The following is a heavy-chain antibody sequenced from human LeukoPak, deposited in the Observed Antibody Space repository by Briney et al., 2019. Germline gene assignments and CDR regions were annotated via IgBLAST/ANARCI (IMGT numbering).Heavy chain of an antibody. J-gene: IGHJ3*01. CDR2: MQYVGSIK. Sequence: GGSLRLSCAASGFTFSSYAMHWVRQAPGKGLEWVAFMQYVGSIKYSADTVKGRFTISRDNSKNTLYLQMDSLRAEDTAVYYCAKSSDWGQGTMVTVSS. CDR1: GFTFSSYA. V-gene: IGHV3-30*02. CDR3: AKSSD.